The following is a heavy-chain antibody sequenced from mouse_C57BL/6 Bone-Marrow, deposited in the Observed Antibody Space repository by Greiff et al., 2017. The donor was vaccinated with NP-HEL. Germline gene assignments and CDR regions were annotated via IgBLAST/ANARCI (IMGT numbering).Heavy chain of an antibody. D-gene: IGHD1-1*01. J-gene: IGHJ1*03. CDR3: ARRRLLRSWYFDV. CDR2: IHPNSGST. Sequence: HVQLQQPGAELVKPGASVKLSCKASGYTFTSYWMHWVKQRPGQGLEWIGMIHPNSGSTNYNEKFKSKATLTVDKSSSTAYMQLSSLTSEDSAVYYCARRRLLRSWYFDVWGTGTTVTVSS. CDR1: GYTFTSYW. V-gene: IGHV1-64*01.